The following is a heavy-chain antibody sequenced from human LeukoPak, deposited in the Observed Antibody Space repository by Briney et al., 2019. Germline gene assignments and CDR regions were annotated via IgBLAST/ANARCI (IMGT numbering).Heavy chain of an antibody. CDR3: ARGDVRFDP. Sequence: PSETLSLTCTVSGGSISSYYWSWIRQPPGKGLEWIGYTYYSGSTNYNPSLKSRVTISVDTSKNQFSLKLSSVTAADTAVYYCARGDVRFDPWGQGTLVTVSS. V-gene: IGHV4-59*01. CDR1: GGSISSYY. J-gene: IGHJ5*02. D-gene: IGHD3-16*01. CDR2: TYYSGST.